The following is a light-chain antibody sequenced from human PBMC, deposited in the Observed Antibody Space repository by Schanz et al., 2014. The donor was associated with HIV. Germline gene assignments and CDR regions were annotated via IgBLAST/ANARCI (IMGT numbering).Light chain of an antibody. J-gene: IGKJ5*01. Sequence: EIVLTQSPGTLSLSPGERATLSCRTSQSVSSSYLDWYQQKPGQAPRLLIYGASSRATGIPDRFSGSGSGTDFTLTISRLEPEDSAVYYCQQYDSSPQITFGQGTRLETK. CDR2: GAS. V-gene: IGKV3-20*01. CDR1: QSVSSSY. CDR3: QQYDSSPQIT.